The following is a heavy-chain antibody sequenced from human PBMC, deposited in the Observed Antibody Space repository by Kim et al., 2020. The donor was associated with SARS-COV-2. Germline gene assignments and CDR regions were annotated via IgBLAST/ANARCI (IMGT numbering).Heavy chain of an antibody. D-gene: IGHD5-12*01. V-gene: IGHV4-59*02. J-gene: IGHJ5*02. CDR3: SRDQYFVRYIGNWFDP. CDR2: INYIGTT. Sequence: SETLSLTCTVSGGSVSSFYWAWIRQPPGKGLEWIGYINYIGTTNYNPSLESRLDMSVDTSKNQFSLRLNSVTPADTAVYFCSRDQYFVRYIGNWFDPWGQGILVTVSS. CDR1: GGSVSSFY.